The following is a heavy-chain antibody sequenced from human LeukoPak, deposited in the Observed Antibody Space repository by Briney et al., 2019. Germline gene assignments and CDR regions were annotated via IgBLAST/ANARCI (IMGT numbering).Heavy chain of an antibody. CDR1: GFTFSSYG. CDR2: IWFDGSNQ. J-gene: IGHJ4*02. Sequence: GRSLRLSCAASGFTFSSYGMHWVRHAPRKGLEWLALIWFDGSNQFYADSVQGRFTFSRAASKVYLQLNTLRAEDTAIYYCAKPFSGSYQYYFDHWGQGALVTVSS. D-gene: IGHD1-26*01. V-gene: IGHV3-33*06. CDR3: AKPFSGSYQYYFDH.